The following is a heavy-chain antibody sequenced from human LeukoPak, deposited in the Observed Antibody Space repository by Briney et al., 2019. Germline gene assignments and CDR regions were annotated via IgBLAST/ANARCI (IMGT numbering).Heavy chain of an antibody. CDR2: ISYDGSNK. D-gene: IGHD6-19*01. CDR1: GFTFSSYG. Sequence: PGGSLRLSCAASGFTFSSYGMHWVRQAPGKGLEWVAVISYDGSNKYYADSVKGRFTISRDNSKNTLYLQMNSLRAEDTAVYYCAKERFAVAGDFDYWGQGTLVTVSS. CDR3: AKERFAVAGDFDY. V-gene: IGHV3-30*18. J-gene: IGHJ4*02.